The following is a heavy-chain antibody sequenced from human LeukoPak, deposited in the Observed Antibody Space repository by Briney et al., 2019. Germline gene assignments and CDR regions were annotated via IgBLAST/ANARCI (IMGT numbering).Heavy chain of an antibody. CDR3: ARHSSGWYYFDN. D-gene: IGHD6-19*01. CDR1: GFTFSGYE. J-gene: IGHJ4*02. V-gene: IGHV3-48*03. CDR2: ISNGGGTI. Sequence: GGSLRLSCAASGFTFSGYEMNWVRQAPEKGLEWVSYISNGGGTIYYADSVKGRFTISRDNAKNSLYLQMNSLRVEDTAVYYCARHSSGWYYFDNWGQGTLVTASS.